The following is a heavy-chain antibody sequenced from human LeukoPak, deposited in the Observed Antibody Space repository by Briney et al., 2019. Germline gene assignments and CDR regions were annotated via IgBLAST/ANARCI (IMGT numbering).Heavy chain of an antibody. CDR2: ISGSGGST. Sequence: GGSLRLSCAASGFTFSSYAMSWVRQASGKGLEWVSAISGSGGSTYYADSVKGRFTISRDDAKSSLYLQMNSLRAEDTAIYYCAKVPRQHDNWFDPWGQGTLVTVSS. J-gene: IGHJ5*02. D-gene: IGHD3-9*01. V-gene: IGHV3-23*01. CDR1: GFTFSSYA. CDR3: AKVPRQHDNWFDP.